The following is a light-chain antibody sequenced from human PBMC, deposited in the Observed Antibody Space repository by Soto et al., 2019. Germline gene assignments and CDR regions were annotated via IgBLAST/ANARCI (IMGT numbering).Light chain of an antibody. Sequence: DIQMTQSPSSLSASVGDRVTITCRASQSISSSLNWYHQKPGKAPKLLIYSASSLQSGVPSRFSGSGSGTDFTLTISRLEPEDFAVYYCQQYGSSPFPFGQGTRLEIK. V-gene: IGKV1-39*01. CDR2: SAS. J-gene: IGKJ5*01. CDR3: QQYGSSPFP. CDR1: QSISSS.